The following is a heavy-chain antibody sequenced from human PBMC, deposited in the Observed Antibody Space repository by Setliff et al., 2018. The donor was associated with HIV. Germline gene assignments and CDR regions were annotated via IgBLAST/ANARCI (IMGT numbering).Heavy chain of an antibody. CDR2: INAANGDT. D-gene: IGHD3-3*01. CDR1: RYTFSTYA. V-gene: IGHV1-3*01. CDR3: ARGRGAYDLWTSDNYYMGV. Sequence: ASVKVSCKASRYTFSTYAFHWVRQAPGQRLEWMGWINAANGDTKYSQKFQGRVTITRDKSASTAYMELSSLRFEDTAVYYCARGRGAYDLWTSDNYYMGVWGNGTTVTVSS. J-gene: IGHJ6*03.